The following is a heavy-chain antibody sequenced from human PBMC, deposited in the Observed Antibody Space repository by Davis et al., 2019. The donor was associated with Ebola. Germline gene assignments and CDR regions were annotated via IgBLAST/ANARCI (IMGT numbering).Heavy chain of an antibody. V-gene: IGHV3-30*04. Sequence: GGSLRLSCAASGFSFSGEAMHWVRQAPGKGLEWVAATSRDGSNNYYSASVKGRFTISRDNSKNTLFLEMNTLRTEDTAVYYCAIDQRWLPGRWGQGTRVIVSS. CDR2: TSRDGSNN. D-gene: IGHD4-23*01. CDR1: GFSFSGEA. CDR3: AIDQRWLPGR. J-gene: IGHJ4*02.